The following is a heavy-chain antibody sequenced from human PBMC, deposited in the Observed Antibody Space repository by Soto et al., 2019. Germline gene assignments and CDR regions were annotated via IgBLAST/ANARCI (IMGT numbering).Heavy chain of an antibody. J-gene: IGHJ6*02. V-gene: IGHV3-53*01. CDR2: IYSGGST. CDR3: ARDSGPVNGMDV. CDR1: GFTVSSNY. Sequence: GGSLRLSCAASGFTVSSNYMSWVRQAPGKGLEWVSVIYSGGSTYYADSVKGRFTISRDNSKNTLYLQMNSLRAEDTAVYYCARDSGPVNGMDVWGQGTTVTVSS.